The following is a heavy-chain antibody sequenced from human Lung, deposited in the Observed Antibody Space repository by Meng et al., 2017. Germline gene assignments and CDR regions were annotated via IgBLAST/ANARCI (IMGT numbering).Heavy chain of an antibody. Sequence: QVQPQQWGAGLFKPSEPLSLPCVVSGGSFSDYYWSWIRQPPGKGLEWIGEINHSGSTNYNPSLENRATISVDTSQNNLSLKLSSVTAADSAVYYCARGPTTMAHDFDYWGQGTLVTVSS. V-gene: IGHV4-34*01. D-gene: IGHD4-11*01. CDR2: INHSGST. CDR1: GGSFSDYY. CDR3: ARGPTTMAHDFDY. J-gene: IGHJ4*02.